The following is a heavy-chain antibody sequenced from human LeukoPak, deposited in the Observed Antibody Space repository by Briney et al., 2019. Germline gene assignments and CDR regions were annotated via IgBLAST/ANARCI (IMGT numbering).Heavy chain of an antibody. V-gene: IGHV3-74*01. CDR2: INRDGSTT. CDR1: GFTLNNYW. Sequence: QAGGSLRLSCAASGFTLNNYWMHWVRQAPGKGLVWVSRINRDGSTTDYADSVKGRFAISRDNAKNTLYLQMNSLGAEDTAVYYCAREASAVFDYWGQGTPVTVSS. D-gene: IGHD6-13*01. J-gene: IGHJ4*02. CDR3: AREASAVFDY.